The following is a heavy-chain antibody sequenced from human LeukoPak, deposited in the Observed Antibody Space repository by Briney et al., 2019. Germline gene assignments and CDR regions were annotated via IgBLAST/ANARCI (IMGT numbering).Heavy chain of an antibody. Sequence: PSETLSLTCTVSGGSISSYYWSWIRQPPGKGLEWIGYIYCSGSTNYNPSLKSRLTISIDTSKNQISLKLSSVTAADTAVYYCARGKMATDFDYWGQGTLVTVSS. J-gene: IGHJ4*02. CDR3: ARGKMATDFDY. D-gene: IGHD5-24*01. CDR2: IYCSGST. V-gene: IGHV4-59*12. CDR1: GGSISSYY.